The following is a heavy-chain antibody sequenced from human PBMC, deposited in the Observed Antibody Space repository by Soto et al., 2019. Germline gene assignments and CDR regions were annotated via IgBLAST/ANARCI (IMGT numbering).Heavy chain of an antibody. V-gene: IGHV1-3*01. J-gene: IGHJ6*02. D-gene: IGHD3-10*01. CDR2: INAGNGNT. Sequence: ASVKVSCKASGYTFTSYAMHWVRQAPGQRLEWMGWINAGNGNTKYSQKFQGRVTITRDTSASTAYMELSSLRSEDTAVYYCARDLSGPPRSLWFGESNHYYYGMDVWGQGTTVTVSS. CDR1: GYTFTSYA. CDR3: ARDLSGPPRSLWFGESNHYYYGMDV.